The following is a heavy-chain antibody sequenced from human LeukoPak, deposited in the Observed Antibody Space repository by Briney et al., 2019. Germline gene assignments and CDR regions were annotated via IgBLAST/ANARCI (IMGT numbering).Heavy chain of an antibody. CDR2: INPNSGGT. V-gene: IGHV1-2*06. CDR1: GYTFTGYY. J-gene: IGHJ6*02. D-gene: IGHD6-13*01. CDR3: ASSRGSSVYYGMDV. Sequence: ASVKVSFTASGYTFTGYYMHWVRQAPGQGLEWMGRINPNSGGTNYAQKFQGRVTMTRDTSISTAYMELSRLRSDDTAVYYCASSRGSSVYYGMDVWGQGTTVTVSS.